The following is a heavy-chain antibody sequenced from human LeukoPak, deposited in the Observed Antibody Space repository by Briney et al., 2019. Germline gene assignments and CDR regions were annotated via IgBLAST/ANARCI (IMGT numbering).Heavy chain of an antibody. CDR1: GGSISSHY. V-gene: IGHV4-4*07. CDR3: ARVYYYYMDV. Sequence: SETLSLTCTVSGGSISSHYWSWIRQPPGKGLERIGRIYTSGSTNYNPSLKSRVTMSVDTSKNQFSLKLSSVTAADTAVYYCARVYYYYMDVWGKGTTVTVSS. J-gene: IGHJ6*03. CDR2: IYTSGST.